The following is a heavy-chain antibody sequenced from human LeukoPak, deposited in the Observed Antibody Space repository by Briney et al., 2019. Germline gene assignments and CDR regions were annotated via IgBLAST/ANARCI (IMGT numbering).Heavy chain of an antibody. J-gene: IGHJ4*02. D-gene: IGHD3-16*01. CDR1: GGSFSGYY. V-gene: IGHV4-34*01. CDR3: ARAYVY. CDR2: INHSGST. Sequence: SETLSLTCAVYGGSFSGYYWSWIRQPPGKGLEWIGEINHSGSTNYNPSLKSRVTISVDTSKNLFSLKLSSVTAADTAVYYCARAYVYWGQGTLVTVSS.